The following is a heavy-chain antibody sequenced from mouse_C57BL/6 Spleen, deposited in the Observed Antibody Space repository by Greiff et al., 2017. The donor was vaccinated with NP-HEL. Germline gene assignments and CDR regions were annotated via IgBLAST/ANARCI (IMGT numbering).Heavy chain of an antibody. CDR1: GYTFTSYW. J-gene: IGHJ1*03. CDR3: ARSITTVVDWYFDV. V-gene: IGHV1-64*01. D-gene: IGHD1-1*01. Sequence: QVQLQQPGAELVKPGASVKLSCKASGYTFTSYWMHWVKQRPGQGLEWIGMIHPNSGSNNYNEKFKRKATLPVDKTVSTAYMQLSSLSSEDSAVYYCARSITTVVDWYFDVWGTGTTVTVSS. CDR2: IHPNSGSN.